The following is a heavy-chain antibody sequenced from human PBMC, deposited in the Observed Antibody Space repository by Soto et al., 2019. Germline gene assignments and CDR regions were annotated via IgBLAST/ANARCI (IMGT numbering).Heavy chain of an antibody. V-gene: IGHV3-30*03. J-gene: IGHJ4*02. CDR3: VGGQYYFGY. Sequence: QVQLVESGGGVVQPGRSLRLSCAASGFPFTSYGMHWVREGPDKGLEWVAIISYDGSDKYYADSVKGRFTISRNNSKNALYLQMTSLRPEDTALYYCVGGQYYFGYRGQGTLVIVSS. CDR1: GFPFTSYG. D-gene: IGHD3-10*01. CDR2: ISYDGSDK.